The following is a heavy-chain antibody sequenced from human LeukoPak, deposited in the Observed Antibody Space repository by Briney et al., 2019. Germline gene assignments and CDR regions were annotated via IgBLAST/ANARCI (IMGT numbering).Heavy chain of an antibody. CDR3: ARLYADSTPPYYYYMDV. D-gene: IGHD4-17*01. CDR1: GGSMSSYY. J-gene: IGHJ6*03. CDR2: IYTSGST. Sequence: SETLSLTCTVSGGSMSSYYWSWIRQPPGKGLEWIGYIYTSGSTNYNPSLKSRVTISVDTSKNQFSLKLSSVTAADTAVYYCARLYADSTPPYYYYMDVWGKGTTVTVSS. V-gene: IGHV4-4*09.